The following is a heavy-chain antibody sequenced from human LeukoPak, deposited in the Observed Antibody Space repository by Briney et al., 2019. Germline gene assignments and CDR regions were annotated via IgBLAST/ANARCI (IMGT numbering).Heavy chain of an antibody. V-gene: IGHV3-23*01. J-gene: IGHJ4*02. Sequence: PGGSLRLSCAASGFTFSSYAMSWVRQAPGKGLEWVSAISGSGGSTYYADSVKGRFTISRDNSKNTLYLQMNSLRAEDTAVYYCAKVHHLYYYDSSSKFYYFDYWGQGTLVTVSS. CDR3: AKVHHLYYYDSSSKFYYFDY. D-gene: IGHD3-22*01. CDR2: ISGSGGST. CDR1: GFTFSSYA.